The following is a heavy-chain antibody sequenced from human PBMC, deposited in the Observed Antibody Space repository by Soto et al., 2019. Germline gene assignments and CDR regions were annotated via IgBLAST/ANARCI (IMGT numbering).Heavy chain of an antibody. D-gene: IGHD3-22*01. V-gene: IGHV3-43D*04. J-gene: IGHJ4*02. Sequence: GGSRRRSWAAAGFAFESYAMPWGRQAPGKGLGWVSLTNWDGIDSYYIDSVNGRFTISRDNAKSTLYLQMDRLRPEDTALYFCAQALYYYDMSSLDHWGQGTLVTVSS. CDR2: TNWDGIDS. CDR3: AQALYYYDMSSLDH. CDR1: GFAFESYA.